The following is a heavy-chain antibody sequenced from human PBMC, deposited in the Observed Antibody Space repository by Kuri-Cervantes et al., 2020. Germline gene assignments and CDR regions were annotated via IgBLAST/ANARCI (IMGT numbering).Heavy chain of an antibody. CDR3: ARVGCSGGSCYMEYYYVDV. CDR1: GFPFRSYN. J-gene: IGHJ6*03. V-gene: IGHV3-23*01. CDR2: ISGSGGST. D-gene: IGHD2-15*01. Sequence: GESLKISCAASGFPFRSYNIHWVRQAPGKGLEWVSAISGSGGSTYYADSVKGRFTISRHNSKNTLYLQMNSLRTDDTAVYYCARVGCSGGSCYMEYYYVDVWGKGTTVTVSS.